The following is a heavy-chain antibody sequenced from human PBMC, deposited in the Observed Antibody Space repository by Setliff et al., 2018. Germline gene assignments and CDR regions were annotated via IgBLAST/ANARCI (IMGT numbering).Heavy chain of an antibody. J-gene: IGHJ4*02. V-gene: IGHV1-3*04. CDR2: INTGNANT. D-gene: IGHD3-3*01. Sequence: ASVKVSCKASGYTFTNYAIHWVRQAPGQRPEWMGWINTGNANTKYSQKFQGRVTITRDASASTAYMDLSSLRFEDTAVYYCARAQSWSGGPYYFDNWGQGTLVTVSS. CDR3: ARAQSWSGGPYYFDN. CDR1: GYTFTNYA.